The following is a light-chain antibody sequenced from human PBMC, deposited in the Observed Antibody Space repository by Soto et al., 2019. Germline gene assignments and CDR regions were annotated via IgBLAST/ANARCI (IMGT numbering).Light chain of an antibody. CDR3: QSYDSTLSARYG. J-gene: IGLJ1*01. CDR1: SSNIGAGYD. CDR2: ANI. Sequence: QSVLTQPPSVSGAPGKRVTISCTGSSSNIGAGYDVHWYQQRPGAAPKLLISANINRPSGVPDRFSGSKSGTSASLAITGLQADDEGDYYCQSYDSTLSARYGFGTGTKLTVL. V-gene: IGLV1-40*01.